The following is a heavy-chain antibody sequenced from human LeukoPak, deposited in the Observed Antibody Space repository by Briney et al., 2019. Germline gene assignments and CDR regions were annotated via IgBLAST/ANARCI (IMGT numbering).Heavy chain of an antibody. J-gene: IGHJ5*02. V-gene: IGHV1-69*01. Sequence: SVKVSCKASGGTLNSYSMRWVGQAPGKGVEWMGGVIPIFGTANYAQKFQGRVTITADESTSTAYMELSSLRSEDTAVYYCARVKPAYCGGDCYWYNWFDPWGQGTLVTVSS. CDR1: GGTLNSYS. CDR3: ARVKPAYCGGDCYWYNWFDP. CDR2: VIPIFGTA. D-gene: IGHD2-21*02.